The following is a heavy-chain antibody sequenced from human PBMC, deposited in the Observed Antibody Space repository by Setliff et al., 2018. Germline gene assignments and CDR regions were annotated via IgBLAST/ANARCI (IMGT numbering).Heavy chain of an antibody. CDR2: MNPNSGNT. CDR3: ARGSVEYSRGWYGPPESYFDC. V-gene: IGHV1-8*02. J-gene: IGHJ4*01. Sequence: ASVKVSCKASGYTFTSYDINWVRQATGQGLEWMGWMNPNSGNTGYAQKFQGRVTMTRNTSISTAYMELSSLRSEDTAVYYCARGSVEYSRGWYGPPESYFDCWGLGILVTVSS. CDR1: GYTFTSYD. D-gene: IGHD6-19*01.